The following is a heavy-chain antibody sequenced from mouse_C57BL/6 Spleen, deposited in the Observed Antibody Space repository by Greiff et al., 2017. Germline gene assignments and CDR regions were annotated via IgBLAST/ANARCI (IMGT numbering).Heavy chain of an antibody. Sequence: VQLQQSGAELVKPGASVKISCKASGYAFSSYWMNWVKQRPGKGLEWIGQIYPGDGDTNYNGKFKGKATLTADKSSSTAYMQLSSLTSEDSAVYFCARDLANFNWYFDVWGTGTTVTVSS. CDR1: GYAFSSYW. CDR3: ARDLANFNWYFDV. V-gene: IGHV1-80*01. J-gene: IGHJ1*03. CDR2: IYPGDGDT.